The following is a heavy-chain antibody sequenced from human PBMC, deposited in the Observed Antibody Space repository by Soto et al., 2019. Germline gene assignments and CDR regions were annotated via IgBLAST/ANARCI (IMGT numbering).Heavy chain of an antibody. CDR2: VYYGENT. V-gene: IGHV4-39*02. J-gene: IGHJ3*02. CDR1: GHSISSSTYY. CDR3: ARPQFSGTYHDPFKI. D-gene: IGHD1-26*01. Sequence: PSETLSLTCTVSGHSISSSTYYWGCLRPPPGRGLEWIGSVYYGENTYYNPSLKSRVTISVDTSKNLFSLNLSSVTAADTAMYYCARPQFSGTYHDPFKIWGPGTMVTVSS.